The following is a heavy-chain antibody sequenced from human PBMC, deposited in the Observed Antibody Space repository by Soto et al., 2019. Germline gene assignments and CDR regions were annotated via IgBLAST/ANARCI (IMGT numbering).Heavy chain of an antibody. CDR2: ISCSGGNI. Sequence: EVQLLESGGGLVQPGGSLRLSCAASGFTFSSYAMSWVRQAPGKGLEWVSGISCSGGNIYYADSVKGRFTISRDNAKNTLYLQMNSLRAEDTVIYYCAKTRGGIYSPQNFDYWGQGTLVTVSS. D-gene: IGHD1-26*01. CDR3: AKTRGGIYSPQNFDY. CDR1: GFTFSSYA. V-gene: IGHV3-23*01. J-gene: IGHJ4*02.